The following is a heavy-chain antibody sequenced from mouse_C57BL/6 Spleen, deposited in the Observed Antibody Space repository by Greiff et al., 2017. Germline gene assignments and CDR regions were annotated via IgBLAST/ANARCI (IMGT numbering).Heavy chain of an antibody. CDR1: GYTFTSYW. J-gene: IGHJ2*01. Sequence: QVQLKQPGAELVKPGASVKMSCKASGYTFTSYWITWVKQRPGQGLEWIGDIYPGSGSTNYNEKFKSKATLTVDTSSSTAYMQLSSLTSEDSAVYYCARGGIYYGRSEDYVDYWGQGTTLTVSS. CDR3: ARGGIYYGRSEDYVDY. D-gene: IGHD1-1*01. CDR2: IYPGSGST. V-gene: IGHV1-55*01.